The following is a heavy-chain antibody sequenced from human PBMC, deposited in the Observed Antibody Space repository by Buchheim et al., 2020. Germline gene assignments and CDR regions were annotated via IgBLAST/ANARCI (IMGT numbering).Heavy chain of an antibody. Sequence: QVQLQESGPGLVKPSQTLSLTCPVSGGSISSGDYYWSWIRQPPGKGLEWIGYIYYSGSTYYNPSLKSRVTISVDTPKNQFSLKLSSVTAADTAVYYCARGSGYDFWSGSHLFDYWGQGTL. CDR2: IYYSGST. CDR3: ARGSGYDFWSGSHLFDY. CDR1: GGSISSGDYY. J-gene: IGHJ4*02. V-gene: IGHV4-30-4*01. D-gene: IGHD3-3*01.